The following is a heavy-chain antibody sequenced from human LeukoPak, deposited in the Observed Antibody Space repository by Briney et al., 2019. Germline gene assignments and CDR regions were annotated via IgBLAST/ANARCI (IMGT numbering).Heavy chain of an antibody. V-gene: IGHV3-30*03. J-gene: IGHJ4*02. D-gene: IGHD4-23*01. CDR3: ATPHSYGGNYFDYFDY. CDR1: GFTFSSYG. CDR2: ISYDGSNK. Sequence: PGGSLRLSCAASGFTFSSYGMHWVRQAPGKGLEWVAVISYDGSNKYYADSVKGRFTISRDNSKNTLYLQMNSLRAEDTAVYYCATPHSYGGNYFDYFDYWGQGTLVTVSS.